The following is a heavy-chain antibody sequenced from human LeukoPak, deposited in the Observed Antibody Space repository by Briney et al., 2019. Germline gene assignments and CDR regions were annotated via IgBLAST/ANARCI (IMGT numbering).Heavy chain of an antibody. Sequence: SETLSLTCTVSAASIKMHYWDCIPQLPGELREWVGYVSYSGSTNYNPSLKSRVSISVDTSKTQFFLKLSSVTAADTAVYYCARTGSDWDMGPFDYWGQGTLVTVSS. CDR3: ARTGSDWDMGPFDY. CDR2: VSYSGST. D-gene: IGHD6-19*01. J-gene: IGHJ4*02. CDR1: AASIKMHY. V-gene: IGHV4-59*08.